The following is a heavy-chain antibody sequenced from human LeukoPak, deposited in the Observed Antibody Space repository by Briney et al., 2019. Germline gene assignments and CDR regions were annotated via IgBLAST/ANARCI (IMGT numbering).Heavy chain of an antibody. CDR3: AKKWGYYGSGRLSIDY. D-gene: IGHD3-10*01. CDR1: GFTFSSYA. Sequence: RAGGSLRLSCAASGFTFSSYAMSWVRQAPGKGLEWVSAISGSGGSTYYADSVKGRFTISRDNSKNTLYLQMNSLRAEDTAVYYCAKKWGYYGSGRLSIDYWGQGTLVTVSS. V-gene: IGHV3-23*01. CDR2: ISGSGGST. J-gene: IGHJ4*02.